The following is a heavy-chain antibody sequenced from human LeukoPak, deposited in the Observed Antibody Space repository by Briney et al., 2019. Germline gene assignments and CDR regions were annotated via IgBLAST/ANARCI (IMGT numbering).Heavy chain of an antibody. CDR3: ARDRYDYDSSGYSTHYMDV. J-gene: IGHJ6*03. CDR2: INPSGGST. V-gene: IGHV1-46*01. D-gene: IGHD3-22*01. CDR1: GYTFTSYY. Sequence: ASVKVSCKASGYTFTSYYMHWVRQAPGQGLEWMGIINPSGGSTSYAQKFQARVTMTRDTSTSTVYMELSSLRSEDTAVYYCARDRYDYDSSGYSTHYMDVWDKGTTVTVSS.